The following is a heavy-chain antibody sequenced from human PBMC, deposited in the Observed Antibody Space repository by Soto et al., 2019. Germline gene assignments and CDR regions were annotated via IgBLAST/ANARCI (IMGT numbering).Heavy chain of an antibody. CDR2: FDPEDGET. V-gene: IGHV1-24*01. Sequence: ASVKVSCKVSGYTLTELSMHWVRQAPGKGLEWMGGFDPEDGETIYAQKFQGRVTTTEDTSTDTAYMELSSLRSEDTAVYYCAGSLAVAGNFDYWGQGTLVTVSS. J-gene: IGHJ4*02. D-gene: IGHD6-19*01. CDR1: GYTLTELS. CDR3: AGSLAVAGNFDY.